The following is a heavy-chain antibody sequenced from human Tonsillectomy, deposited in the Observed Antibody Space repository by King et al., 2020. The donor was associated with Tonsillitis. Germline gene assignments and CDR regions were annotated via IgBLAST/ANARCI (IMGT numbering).Heavy chain of an antibody. CDR1: GTSIDSYY. J-gene: IGHJ5*02. CDR2: VYYTGST. D-gene: IGHD3-10*01. Sequence: LQLQESGPGLVKPSETLSLTCSVTGTSIDSYYWNWVRQAPGKGLEWIGNVYYTGSTTYNPSLQSRITISVDESKKQVSLTLTSVTPADTAVYYCARAKYYSGDFRPWGQGILVTVSS. V-gene: IGHV4-59*13. CDR3: ARAKYYSGDFRP.